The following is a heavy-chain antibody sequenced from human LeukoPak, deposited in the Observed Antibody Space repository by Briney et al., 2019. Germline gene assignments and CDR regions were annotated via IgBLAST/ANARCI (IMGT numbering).Heavy chain of an antibody. V-gene: IGHV1-69*05. D-gene: IGHD3-22*01. Sequence: SVKVSCKASGGTFSSYAISWVRQAPGQGLEWMGGIIPIFGTANYAQKFQGRVTITTDESTSTAYMELSSLRSEDTAGYYCARVDVVVKRAFDIWGQGTMVTVSS. CDR2: IIPIFGTA. CDR1: GGTFSSYA. J-gene: IGHJ3*02. CDR3: ARVDVVVKRAFDI.